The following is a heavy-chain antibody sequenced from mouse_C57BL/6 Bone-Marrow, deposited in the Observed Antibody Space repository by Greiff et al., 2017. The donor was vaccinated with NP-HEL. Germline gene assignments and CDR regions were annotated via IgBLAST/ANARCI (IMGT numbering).Heavy chain of an antibody. CDR1: GFSFNTYA. CDR2: IRSKSNNYAT. CDR3: VCGSSPAWFAY. Sequence: EVQRVESGGGLVQPKGSLKLSCAASGFSFNTYAMNWVRQAPGKGLEWVARIRSKSNNYATYYADSVKDRFTISRDDSESMLYLQMNNLKTEDTAMYYCVCGSSPAWFAYWGQGTLVTVSA. V-gene: IGHV10-1*01. J-gene: IGHJ3*01. D-gene: IGHD1-1*01.